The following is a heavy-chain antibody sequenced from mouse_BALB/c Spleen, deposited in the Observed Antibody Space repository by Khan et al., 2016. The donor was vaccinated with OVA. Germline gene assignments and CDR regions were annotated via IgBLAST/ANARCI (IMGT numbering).Heavy chain of an antibody. CDR3: ARRYDYDVAWFAY. D-gene: IGHD2-4*01. CDR1: GFTFSSYA. V-gene: IGHV5-9-3*01. Sequence: EVQGVESGGGLVKPGASLKLSCAASGFTFSSYAMSWVRQTPEKRLEWVATISSGGSYTYYPDSVKGRFTISRDNAKNTLYLQMSSLRSEDTAMYYCARRYDYDVAWFAYWGQGTLVTVSA. J-gene: IGHJ3*01. CDR2: ISSGGSYT.